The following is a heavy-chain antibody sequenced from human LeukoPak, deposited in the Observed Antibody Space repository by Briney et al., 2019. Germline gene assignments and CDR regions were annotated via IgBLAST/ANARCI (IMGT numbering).Heavy chain of an antibody. D-gene: IGHD3-22*01. CDR3: ARSSEGRYYYDSSGYSYYYYYMDV. CDR1: GFTFSTYS. CDR2: IYYSGST. J-gene: IGHJ6*03. V-gene: IGHV4-59*01. Sequence: PGGSLRLSCAASGFTFSTYSMNWIRQPPGKGLEWIGYIYYSGSTNYNPSLKSRVTISVDTSKNQFSLKLNSVTAADTAVYYCARSSEGRYYYDSSGYSYYYYYMDVWGKGTTVTISS.